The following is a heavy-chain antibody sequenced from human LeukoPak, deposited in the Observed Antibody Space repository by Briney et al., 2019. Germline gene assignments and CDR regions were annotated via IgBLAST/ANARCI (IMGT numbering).Heavy chain of an antibody. Sequence: GGSLRLSCAASGFTFSSYDMHWVRQATGKGLEWVSAIGTAGDTYYPGSVKGRFTISRENAKNSLYLQMNSLRAGDTAVYYCARGTLGNSSGYYYVFDYWGQGTLVTVSS. D-gene: IGHD3-22*01. J-gene: IGHJ4*02. CDR2: IGTAGDT. CDR1: GFTFSSYD. CDR3: ARGTLGNSSGYYYVFDY. V-gene: IGHV3-13*01.